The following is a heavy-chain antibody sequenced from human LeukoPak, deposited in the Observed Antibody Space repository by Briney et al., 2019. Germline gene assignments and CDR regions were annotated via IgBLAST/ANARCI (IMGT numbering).Heavy chain of an antibody. J-gene: IGHJ4*02. Sequence: GGSLRLSCAASGFTFSSYAMSWVRQAPGKGLEWVSAISDSGGSTYDADSVKGRFTISRDNSKNTLYLQMNSLRAEDTAIYYCAKDTSIGRYCTNGVCSPFDYWGQGTLVTVSS. CDR1: GFTFSSYA. CDR2: ISDSGGST. D-gene: IGHD2-8*01. V-gene: IGHV3-23*01. CDR3: AKDTSIGRYCTNGVCSPFDY.